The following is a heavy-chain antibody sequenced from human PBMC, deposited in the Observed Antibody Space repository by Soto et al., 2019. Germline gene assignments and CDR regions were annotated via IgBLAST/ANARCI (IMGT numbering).Heavy chain of an antibody. J-gene: IGHJ6*02. CDR2: ISGSADST. CDR1: GFTFSSFA. Sequence: EVQLLESGGGLVQPGGSLRLSCAASGFTFSSFALNWVRQAPGKGLEWVSIISGSADSTFYADSVKGRFTISRYTSKNRLSLQINSLRAEDTAVYYCAKTRGAMIYAISVYGMDVWGQGTTVTVSS. D-gene: IGHD2-8*01. V-gene: IGHV3-23*01. CDR3: AKTRGAMIYAISVYGMDV.